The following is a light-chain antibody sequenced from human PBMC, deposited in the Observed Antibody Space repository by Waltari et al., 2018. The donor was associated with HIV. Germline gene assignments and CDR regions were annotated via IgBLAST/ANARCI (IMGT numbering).Light chain of an antibody. CDR2: EVN. Sequence: QSALTQPASVSGSPGQSITMSCTGTSSDVGSYNLVSWYQQHPGKAPKLILYEVNQRPPWITNRCSGFKSGNTASLTITGLQAEDEADYHCCSYAIGGTFVFGGGTKVTVL. CDR1: SSDVGSYNL. V-gene: IGLV2-23*02. J-gene: IGLJ2*01. CDR3: CSYAIGGTFV.